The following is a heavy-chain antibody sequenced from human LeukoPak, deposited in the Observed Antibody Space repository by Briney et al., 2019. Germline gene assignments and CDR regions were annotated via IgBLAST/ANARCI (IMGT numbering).Heavy chain of an antibody. Sequence: PGGSLRLSCAASGFTFDDYGMSWVRQAPGKGLEWVSGINWNGSSTGYADSVKGRFTISRDNAKNSLYLQMNSLRAEDTALYPCARESSSTVRGEAYMDVWGKGTTVTISS. CDR1: GFTFDDYG. J-gene: IGHJ6*03. V-gene: IGHV3-20*01. CDR3: ARESSSTVRGEAYMDV. D-gene: IGHD3-10*01. CDR2: INWNGSST.